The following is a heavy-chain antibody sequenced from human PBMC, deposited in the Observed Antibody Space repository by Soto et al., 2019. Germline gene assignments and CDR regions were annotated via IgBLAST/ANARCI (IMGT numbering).Heavy chain of an antibody. CDR2: ITPIFGTA. Sequence: GASVKVSCKASGGTFSSCPFSWVRQAPGQGFEWMGGITPIFGTAKYAQKFQGRVTITADESTSTAYMELNSLTFEDAAVYYCAADGNTGRYVGVQYSEYWGQGSLVTVSS. CDR3: AADGNTGRYVGVQYSEY. CDR1: GGTFSSCP. J-gene: IGHJ4*02. D-gene: IGHD3-16*01. V-gene: IGHV1-69*13.